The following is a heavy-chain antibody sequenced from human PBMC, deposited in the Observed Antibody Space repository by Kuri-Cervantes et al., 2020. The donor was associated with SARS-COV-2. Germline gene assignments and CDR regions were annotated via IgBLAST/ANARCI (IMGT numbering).Heavy chain of an antibody. V-gene: IGHV4-34*01. CDR3: AREYYYDSSGYYYTRYYYYYGMDV. Sequence: GSLRLSFAVYGGPFSGYYRSWIRQAPGKGLEWIGEINHGGSSNYNPSLTSRVTISVDTSKNQFSLKLSSVTVADTAVYYCAREYYYDSSGYYYTRYYYYYGMDVWGQGTTVTVSS. CDR2: INHGGSS. J-gene: IGHJ6*02. CDR1: GGPFSGYY. D-gene: IGHD3-22*01.